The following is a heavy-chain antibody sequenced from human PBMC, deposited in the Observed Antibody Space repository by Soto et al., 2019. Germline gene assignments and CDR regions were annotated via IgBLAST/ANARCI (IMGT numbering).Heavy chain of an antibody. Sequence: GGSLRLSCAASGFTFSSYAMSWVRQAPGKGLEWVSAISGSGGSTYYADYVKGRFTISRDNSKNTLYLQMNSLRAEDTAVYYRAKPDYCSGGSCPQAYYGMDVWGQGTTVTVSS. V-gene: IGHV3-23*01. J-gene: IGHJ6*02. CDR3: AKPDYCSGGSCPQAYYGMDV. CDR2: ISGSGGST. CDR1: GFTFSSYA. D-gene: IGHD2-15*01.